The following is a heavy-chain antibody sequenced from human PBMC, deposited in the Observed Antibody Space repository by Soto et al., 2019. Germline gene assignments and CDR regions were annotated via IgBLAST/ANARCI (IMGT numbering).Heavy chain of an antibody. J-gene: IGHJ6*03. V-gene: IGHV3-13*01. D-gene: IGHD5-18*01. CDR1: GFTFSSYD. CDR2: IGTAGDT. CDR3: ARGSGYSYGYYYYYMDV. Sequence: GGSLRLSCAASGFTFSSYDMHWVRQATGKGLEWVSAIGTAGDTYYPGSVKGRFTISRENAKNSLYLQMNSLRAGDTAVYYCARGSGYSYGYYYYYMDVWGKGTTVTVSS.